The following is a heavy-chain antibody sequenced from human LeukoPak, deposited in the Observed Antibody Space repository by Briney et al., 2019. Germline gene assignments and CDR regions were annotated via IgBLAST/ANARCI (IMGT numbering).Heavy chain of an antibody. J-gene: IGHJ4*02. CDR2: IYYSGST. D-gene: IGHD3-10*01. CDR1: GGSISSSSYY. Sequence: PSETLSLTCTVSGGSISSSSYYWGWIRQPPGKGLEWIGSIYYSGSTYYNPSLKSRVTISVDTSKNQFSLKLSSVTAADTAVYYCARHDSPVRGVIWPFNDYWGQGTLVTVPS. CDR3: ARHDSPVRGVIWPFNDY. V-gene: IGHV4-39*01.